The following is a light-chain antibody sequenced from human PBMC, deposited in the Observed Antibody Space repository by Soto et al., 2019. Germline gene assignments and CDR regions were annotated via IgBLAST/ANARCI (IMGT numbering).Light chain of an antibody. CDR1: SSDVGAYNY. CDR3: SSFTRSNYYV. V-gene: IGLV2-14*03. J-gene: IGLJ1*01. Sequence: QSALTQPASVSGSPGQSITISCTGTSSDVGAYNYVSWYQEHPGKVTKLMIYDVIDRPSGVSNRFSGSKSGNTASLTISGLQAEDEADYYCSSFTRSNYYVFGTGTKLTVL. CDR2: DVI.